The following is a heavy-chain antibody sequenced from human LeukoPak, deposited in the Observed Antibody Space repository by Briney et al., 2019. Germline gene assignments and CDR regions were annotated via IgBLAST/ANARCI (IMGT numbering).Heavy chain of an antibody. CDR2: IKQGGSEK. D-gene: IGHD6-13*01. CDR3: ARDLSSSWYGLDY. CDR1: GFTFSSYW. Sequence: GGSLRLSCAASGFTFSSYWMSWVRQAPGKGLEWVANIKQGGSEKYYVDSVKGRFTISRDNAKNSLYLQMNSLRAEDTAVYYCARDLSSSWYGLDYWGQGTLVTVS. J-gene: IGHJ4*02. V-gene: IGHV3-7*01.